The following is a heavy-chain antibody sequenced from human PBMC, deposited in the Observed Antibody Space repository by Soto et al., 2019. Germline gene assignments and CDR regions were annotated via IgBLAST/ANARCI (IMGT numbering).Heavy chain of an antibody. CDR3: ASRSASGYSYGPQGYYGMDV. CDR2: IYPGDSDT. J-gene: IGHJ6*02. CDR1: GYSFTSYW. Sequence: GESLKISCKGSGYSFTSYWIGWVRQMPGKGLEWMGIIYPGDSDTRYSPSFQGQVTISADKSISTAYLQWSSLKASDTAMYFCASRSASGYSYGPQGYYGMDVWGQGTTVTVSS. D-gene: IGHD5-18*01. V-gene: IGHV5-51*01.